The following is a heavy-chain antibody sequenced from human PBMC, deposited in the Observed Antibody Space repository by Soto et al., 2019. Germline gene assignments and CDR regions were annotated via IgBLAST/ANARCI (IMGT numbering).Heavy chain of an antibody. CDR3: ARGLSPEHAWSGFFQGHYVDN. Sequence: QVQLQESRPGLVQPSQTLSLTCAVSGGSISGVDYSWTWLRQPPGKGLEWVADIYKNGHTYQASSLKSRRAASVATSKSQVSLRLSSVTAADAAVYYCARGLSPEHAWSGFFQGHYVDNWGLGILVTVSS. CDR1: GGSISGVDYS. V-gene: IGHV4-30-4*01. J-gene: IGHJ4*02. CDR2: IYKNGHT. D-gene: IGHD3-3*01.